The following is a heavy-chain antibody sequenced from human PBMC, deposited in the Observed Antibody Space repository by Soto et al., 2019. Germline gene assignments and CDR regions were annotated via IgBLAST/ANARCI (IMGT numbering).Heavy chain of an antibody. Sequence: EVQLLESGGGLVQPGGSLRLSCAASGFTFNNYAMTWVRQAPGKGLEWVSALSVGGDTTSYADSVKGRFTVSRDGSSNTLYLQISSLRAEDTALYYCAKGRGGSGSLTPRVDFWGQGTLGTVAS. J-gene: IGHJ4*02. V-gene: IGHV3-23*01. CDR3: AKGRGGSGSLTPRVDF. CDR1: GFTFNNYA. CDR2: LSVGGDTT. D-gene: IGHD3-10*01.